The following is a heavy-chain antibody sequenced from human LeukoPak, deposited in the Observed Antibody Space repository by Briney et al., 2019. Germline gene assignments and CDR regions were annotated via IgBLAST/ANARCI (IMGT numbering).Heavy chain of an antibody. J-gene: IGHJ4*02. Sequence: SETLSLTCTVSGGSVSSSNYYWDWIRQPPGKGLEWIGSISYSGRSYYNPSLKSRVTISVDTSKNQFSLKLSSVIAADTAFYYCARPTPGHSSGWYDYWGQGTLVTVSP. V-gene: IGHV4-39*01. CDR3: ARPTPGHSSGWYDY. CDR2: ISYSGRS. D-gene: IGHD6-19*01. CDR1: GGSVSSSNYY.